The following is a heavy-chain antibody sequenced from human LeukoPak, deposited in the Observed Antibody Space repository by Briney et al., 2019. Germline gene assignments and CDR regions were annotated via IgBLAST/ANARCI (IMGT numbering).Heavy chain of an antibody. Sequence: ASVKVSCKVSGYTLTELSMHWVRQAPGKGLEWMGGFDPEDGETIYAQKFQGRVTMTEDTSTDTAYMELSSLRSEDTAVYYCARGHADATDLDYWGQGTLVTVSS. CDR2: FDPEDGET. CDR1: GYTLTELS. CDR3: ARGHADATDLDY. V-gene: IGHV1-24*01. J-gene: IGHJ4*02. D-gene: IGHD2-15*01.